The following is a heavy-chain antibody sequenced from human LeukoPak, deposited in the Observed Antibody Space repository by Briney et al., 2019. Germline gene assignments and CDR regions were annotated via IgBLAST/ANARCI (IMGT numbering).Heavy chain of an antibody. CDR1: GFTVSSNY. CDR2: IYSGGST. D-gene: IGHD3-10*01. CDR3: ARAITDYYGSGSYYPDY. J-gene: IGHJ4*02. Sequence: PGGSLRLSRAASGFTVSSNYMSWVRQAPGKGLEWVSVIYSGGSTYYADSVKGRFTISRDNSKNTLYLQMNSLRAEDTAVYYCARAITDYYGSGSYYPDYWGQGTLVTVSS. V-gene: IGHV3-53*01.